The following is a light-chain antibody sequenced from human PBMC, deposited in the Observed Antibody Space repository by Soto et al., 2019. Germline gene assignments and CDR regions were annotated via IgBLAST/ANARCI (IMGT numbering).Light chain of an antibody. CDR3: GTWDSSLSAEV. CDR2: DSN. CDR1: SSNTGNNY. Sequence: QSVLTQPPSVSAAPGQKVTISCSGSSSNTGNNYVSWYQQLPGTAPKVLIYDSNKRPSGIPDRFSGSKSGTSATLGITGLQTGDEADYYCGTWDSSLSAEVFGGGTKVTVL. J-gene: IGLJ2*01. V-gene: IGLV1-51*01.